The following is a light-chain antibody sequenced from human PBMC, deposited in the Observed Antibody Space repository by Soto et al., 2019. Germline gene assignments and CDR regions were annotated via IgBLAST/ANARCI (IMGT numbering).Light chain of an antibody. CDR1: SRDIGTSNL. CDR3: YTYTGISTSLFV. J-gene: IGLJ1*01. Sequence: SVLTKPASVSRSARQSLTIFCTGTSRDIGTSNLVSWYQQYPGKAPKLIIFEVTRRPSGISNRFSGSKSGNTASLTISGLQPEDEADYYCYTYTGISTSLFVFGTGTKVTXL. V-gene: IGLV2-23*02. CDR2: EVT.